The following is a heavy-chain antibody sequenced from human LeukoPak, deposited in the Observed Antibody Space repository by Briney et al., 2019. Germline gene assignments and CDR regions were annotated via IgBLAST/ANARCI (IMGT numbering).Heavy chain of an antibody. CDR3: ATSGSGGNYPLDY. CDR1: GFTFSSYA. J-gene: IGHJ4*02. Sequence: GGSLRLSCAASGFTFSSYAMNWVRQAPGKGLGGVSSITGSSSYIYYADSVKGRFTIPRDNAKNSLFLQVNSLRAEDTALYYCATSGSGGNYPLDYWGQGTLVTVSS. CDR2: ITGSSSYI. D-gene: IGHD1-26*01. V-gene: IGHV3-21*01.